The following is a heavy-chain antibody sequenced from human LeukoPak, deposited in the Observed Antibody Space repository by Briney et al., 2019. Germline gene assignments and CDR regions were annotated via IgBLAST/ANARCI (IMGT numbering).Heavy chain of an antibody. D-gene: IGHD5-18*01. CDR2: INHSGST. V-gene: IGHV4-34*01. CDR1: GGSFSGHY. J-gene: IGHJ4*02. CDR3: ARDGRGYSYGYH. Sequence: SETLSLTCAVYGGSFSGHYWSWIRQPPGKGLEWIGEINHSGSTNYNPSLKSRVTISVDTSKNQFSLKLSSVTAADTAVYYCARDGRGYSYGYHWGQGTLVTVSS.